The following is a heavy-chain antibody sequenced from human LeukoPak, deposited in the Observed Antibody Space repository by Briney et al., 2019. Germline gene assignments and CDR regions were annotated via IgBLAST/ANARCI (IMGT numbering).Heavy chain of an antibody. D-gene: IGHD2-21*02. CDR3: ARDPVVTATDY. J-gene: IGHJ4*02. Sequence: SETLSLTCTVSGGSISSYYWRWIRQPPGKGLEWIGEINHSGSTNYNPSLKSRVTISVDTSKNQFSLKLSSVTAADTAVYYCARDPVVTATDYWGQGTLVTVSS. V-gene: IGHV4-34*01. CDR2: INHSGST. CDR1: GGSISSYY.